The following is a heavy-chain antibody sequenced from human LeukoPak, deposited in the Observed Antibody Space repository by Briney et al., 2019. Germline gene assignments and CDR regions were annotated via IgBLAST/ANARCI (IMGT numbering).Heavy chain of an antibody. CDR2: MYSGGTA. CDR1: GFVVNSKY. D-gene: IGHD3-9*01. CDR3: ARGILTGYYRPYYFDY. Sequence: GGSLRLSCAASGFVVNSKYMSWIRQAPGKELEWVSVMYSGGTAFYSDSVRGRFTISRDNSKNTLYLQMNSLRAEDTAVYYCARGILTGYYRPYYFDYWGQGTLVTVSS. J-gene: IGHJ4*02. V-gene: IGHV3-53*05.